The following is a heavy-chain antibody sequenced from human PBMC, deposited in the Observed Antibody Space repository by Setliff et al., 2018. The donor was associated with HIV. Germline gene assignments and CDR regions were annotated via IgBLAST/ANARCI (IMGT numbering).Heavy chain of an antibody. CDR1: GGTFDNYP. Sequence: VKVSCKSSGGTFDNYPINWVRQAPGQGLEWMGGIIPVLDMPHYAQKFQGGVTMTADKSTNTAYMEVTSLRSEDTAVYYCARKEYQLLHAFDIWGQGTMVTVSS. V-gene: IGHV1-69*10. J-gene: IGHJ3*02. CDR2: IIPVLDMP. CDR3: ARKEYQLLHAFDI. D-gene: IGHD2-2*01.